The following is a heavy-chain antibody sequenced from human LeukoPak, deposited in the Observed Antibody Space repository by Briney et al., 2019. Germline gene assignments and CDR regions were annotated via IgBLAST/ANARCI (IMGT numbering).Heavy chain of an antibody. J-gene: IGHJ5*02. CDR3: ARAACSSTICQAGGNWFDP. V-gene: IGHV1-46*01. CDR1: GYTFTSYY. CDR2: INPSGGSR. Sequence: GASVKVSCMASGYTFTSYYMHWVRQAPGQGLEWMGTINPSGGSRSYAQKFQGRVTMTRDTSTSTVYMELSSLRSEDTVVYFCARAACSSTICQAGGNWFDPWGQGTLVIVS. D-gene: IGHD2-2*01.